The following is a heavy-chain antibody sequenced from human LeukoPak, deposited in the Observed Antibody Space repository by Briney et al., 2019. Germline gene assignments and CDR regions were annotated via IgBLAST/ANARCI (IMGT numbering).Heavy chain of an antibody. CDR1: GGSISSGGYY. V-gene: IGHV4-31*03. CDR3: ARRSSSSGYFDY. CDR2: IYYSGRT. D-gene: IGHD6-6*01. J-gene: IGHJ4*02. Sequence: SQTLSLTCTVSGGSISSGGYYWSWIRQHPGKGLEWMGHIYYSGRTYYNPSLESRVIISLDTSKNQFSLKLSSVTAADTAVYYCARRSSSSGYFDYWGQGTLVTVSS.